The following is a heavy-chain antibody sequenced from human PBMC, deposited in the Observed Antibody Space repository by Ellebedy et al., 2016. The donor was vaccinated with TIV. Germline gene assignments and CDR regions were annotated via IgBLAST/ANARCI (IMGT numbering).Heavy chain of an antibody. J-gene: IGHJ4*02. D-gene: IGHD2-2*03. CDR2: INVGGGDT. Sequence: ASVKVSXXASGYSFTRYFTHWVRQAPGQRPEWMGWINVGGGDTAYSKKLQGRVTITRDTSARTVYMELSSLTSEDTAMYFCARVDGWGQGTLVTVSS. CDR1: GYSFTRYF. V-gene: IGHV1-3*01. CDR3: ARVDG.